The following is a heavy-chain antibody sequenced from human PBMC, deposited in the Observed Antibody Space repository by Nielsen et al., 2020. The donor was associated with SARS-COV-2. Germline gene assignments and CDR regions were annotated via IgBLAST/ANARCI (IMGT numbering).Heavy chain of an antibody. CDR1: GGTFRSYA. J-gene: IGHJ4*02. CDR3: AREVKWELFRIFDY. V-gene: IGHV1-69*01. D-gene: IGHD1-26*01. CDR2: IIPIFGTA. Sequence: SVKVSCKASGGTFRSYAISWVRQAPGQGLEWMGGIIPIFGTANYAQKFQGRVTITADESTSTAYMELSSLRSEDTAVYYCAREVKWELFRIFDYWGQGTLVTVSS.